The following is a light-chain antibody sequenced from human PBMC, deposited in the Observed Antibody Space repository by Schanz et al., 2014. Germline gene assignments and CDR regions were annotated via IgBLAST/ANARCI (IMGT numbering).Light chain of an antibody. CDR1: QSISNW. CDR2: DAS. CDR3: QHYNSYSIT. Sequence: DIQMTQSPSALSASVGDRVTITCRASQSISNWLAWYQQKPGKAPNLLIYDASRLQSGVPSRFSGSGSGTDFTLTISSLQPDDFASYYCQHYNSYSITFGPGTKVDIK. J-gene: IGKJ3*01. V-gene: IGKV1-5*01.